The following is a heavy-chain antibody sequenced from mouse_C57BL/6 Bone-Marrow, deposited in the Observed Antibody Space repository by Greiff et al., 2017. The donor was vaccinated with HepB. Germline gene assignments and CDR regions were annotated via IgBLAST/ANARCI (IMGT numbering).Heavy chain of an antibody. J-gene: IGHJ1*03. D-gene: IGHD2-14*01. CDR3: ARSGYRRYRYFDG. CDR2: IDPSNGET. CDR1: GYTFTSYW. Sequence: QVQLQQPGAELVRPGASVKLSCKASGYTFTSYWMHWVKQRPIQGLEWIGKIDPSNGETNYNQKFKGKATLTVDKSSSTAYMQLSSLTSEDSAVYYCARSGYRRYRYFDGWGTGTTVTVSS. V-gene: IGHV1-52*01.